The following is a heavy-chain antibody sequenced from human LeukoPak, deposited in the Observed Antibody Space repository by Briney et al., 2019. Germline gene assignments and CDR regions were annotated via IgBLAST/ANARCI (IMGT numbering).Heavy chain of an antibody. CDR1: GGSISSSSYY. V-gene: IGHV4-39*07. CDR2: IYYSGST. J-gene: IGHJ6*03. Sequence: SETLSLTCTVSGGSISSSSYYWGWIRQPPGKGLEWIGSIYYSGSTYYNPSLKSRVTISVDTSKNQFSLKLSSVTAADTAVYYCARGGAATITDYYYMDVWGKGTTVTVSS. CDR3: ARGGAATITDYYYMDV. D-gene: IGHD5-12*01.